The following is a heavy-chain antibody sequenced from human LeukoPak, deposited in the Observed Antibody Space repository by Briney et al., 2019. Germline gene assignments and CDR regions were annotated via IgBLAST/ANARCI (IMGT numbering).Heavy chain of an antibody. CDR1: GFTFSSYA. CDR2: ISGSGGST. D-gene: IGHD2-2*01. Sequence: SXRLSCAASGFTFSSYAMSWVRQAPGXGLEWVSAISGSGGSTYYADSVKGRFTISRDNSKNTLYLQMNSLRAEDTAVYYCAVDCSSPSCYGQSAFDIWGQGTTVTVSS. V-gene: IGHV3-23*01. J-gene: IGHJ3*02. CDR3: AVDCSSPSCYGQSAFDI.